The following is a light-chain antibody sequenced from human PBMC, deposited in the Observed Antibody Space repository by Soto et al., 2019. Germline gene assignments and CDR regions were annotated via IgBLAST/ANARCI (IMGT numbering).Light chain of an antibody. CDR2: GAS. Sequence: QSALTQPASVSGSPGQSITISCTGTSSDVGGYNYVSWYQQHPGKAPKLMIYGASKRPSGVSNRFSGSKSGNTASLTISGLQAEDEADYYCSSYTSSSTFVVFGGGTKVTVL. CDR3: SSYTSSSTFVV. CDR1: SSDVGGYNY. J-gene: IGLJ2*01. V-gene: IGLV2-14*01.